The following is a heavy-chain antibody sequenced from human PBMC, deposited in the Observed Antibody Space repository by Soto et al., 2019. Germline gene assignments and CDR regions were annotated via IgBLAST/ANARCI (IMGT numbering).Heavy chain of an antibody. D-gene: IGHD3-10*01. V-gene: IGHV3-23*01. J-gene: IGHJ4*02. CDR2: ISGSGDNT. Sequence: EVQLLESGGGLVQPGGSLRLSCATSGFPFNNYAMSWVRQAPGKGLEWVSAISGSGDNTYYADSVKGRFTISRDNSKNTLYLQMNSLRAEDTAIYYCAKDRGPSGSTDYWGQGTLVTVSS. CDR1: GFPFNNYA. CDR3: AKDRGPSGSTDY.